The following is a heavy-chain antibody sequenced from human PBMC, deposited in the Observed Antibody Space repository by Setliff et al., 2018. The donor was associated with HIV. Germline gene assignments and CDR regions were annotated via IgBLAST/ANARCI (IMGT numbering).Heavy chain of an antibody. CDR3: TRGMRPMVKRVPFDY. Sequence: GGSLRLSCVASGITVSGIYMTWVRQAPGKGLEWVGFIRSRPFGGTTEYAASVKGRFTISRDDSKSIAYLQMNSLKSADAAVYYCTRGMRPMVKRVPFDYWGQGTLVTVSS. D-gene: IGHD2-15*01. CDR1: GITVSGIY. CDR2: IRSRPFGGTT. J-gene: IGHJ4*02. V-gene: IGHV3-49*04.